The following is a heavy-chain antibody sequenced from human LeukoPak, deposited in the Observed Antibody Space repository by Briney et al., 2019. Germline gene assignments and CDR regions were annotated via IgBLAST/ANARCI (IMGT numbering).Heavy chain of an antibody. J-gene: IGHJ4*02. Sequence: GASVKVSCKASGYTFTSYDINWVRQATGQGLEWMGWMNPNSGNTGYAQKFQGRVTITRNTSISTAYMELSSLRSEDTAVYYCAYCSGGSCYPHYYFDYWGQGTLVTVSS. D-gene: IGHD2-15*01. CDR2: MNPNSGNT. CDR1: GYTFTSYD. CDR3: AYCSGGSCYPHYYFDY. V-gene: IGHV1-8*03.